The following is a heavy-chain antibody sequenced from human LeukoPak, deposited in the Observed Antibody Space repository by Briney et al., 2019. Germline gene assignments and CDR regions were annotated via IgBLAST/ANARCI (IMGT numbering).Heavy chain of an antibody. J-gene: IGHJ6*03. D-gene: IGHD3-10*01. CDR1: GFTFSSYT. V-gene: IGHV3-48*01. Sequence: GSLRLSCAASGFTFSSYTMNWVRQAPGKGLEWVSYISSSSNTIYYADSVKGRFTISRDNAKNSLYLQMNSLRAEDTAVYYCARWALYYNYYMDVWGKGTTVTVSS. CDR3: ARWALYYNYYMDV. CDR2: ISSSSNTI.